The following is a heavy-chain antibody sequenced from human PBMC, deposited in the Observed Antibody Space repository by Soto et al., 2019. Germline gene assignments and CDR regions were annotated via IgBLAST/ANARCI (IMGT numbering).Heavy chain of an antibody. CDR2: ISGSGGSNK. J-gene: IGHJ4*02. D-gene: IGHD6-6*01. CDR1: GFTFSSYA. CDR3: ARDYSGESIAARYFDY. Sequence: GESLKISCAASGFTFSSYAMSWVRQAPGKGLEWVSTISGSGGSNKYYADSVKGRFTISRDNSKNTLYLQMNSLRAEDTAVYYCARDYSGESIAARYFDYWGQGTLVTVPS. V-gene: IGHV3-23*01.